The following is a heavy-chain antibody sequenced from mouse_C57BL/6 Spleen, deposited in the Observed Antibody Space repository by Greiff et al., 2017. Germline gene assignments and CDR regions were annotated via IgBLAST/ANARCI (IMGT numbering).Heavy chain of an antibody. D-gene: IGHD2-3*01. V-gene: IGHV2-2*01. CDR3: ARDDGYPGY. J-gene: IGHJ2*01. CDR1: GFSLTSYG. CDR2: IWSGGST. Sequence: VQLQQSGPGLVQPSQSLSITCTVSGFSLTSYGVHWVRQSPGKGLEWLGVIWSGGSTDYNAAFISRLSISKDNSKSQVFFKMNSLQADDTAIYYCARDDGYPGYWGQGTTLTVSS.